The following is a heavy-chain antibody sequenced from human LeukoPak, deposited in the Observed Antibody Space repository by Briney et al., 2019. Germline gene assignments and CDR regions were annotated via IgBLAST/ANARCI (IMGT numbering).Heavy chain of an antibody. V-gene: IGHV3-74*01. CDR3: TRDLMDYDVSTGLHHYYMDV. CDR2: INGDGRNI. Sequence: GGSLRLSCVASGFTFSSYWMHWVRQDPTKGLVWAPRINGDGRNINYADSVRGRFTISRDNAKNTLYLQMNTLRVEDTAVYYCTRDLMDYDVSTGLHHYYMDVWGQGTTVTVSS. D-gene: IGHD3-9*01. CDR1: GFTFSSYW. J-gene: IGHJ6*02.